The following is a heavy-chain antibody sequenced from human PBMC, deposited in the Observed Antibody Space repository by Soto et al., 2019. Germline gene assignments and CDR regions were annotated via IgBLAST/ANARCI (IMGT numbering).Heavy chain of an antibody. CDR2: INPKSGGT. V-gene: IGHV1-2*04. D-gene: IGHD2-8*01. CDR1: GYSFTDYH. Sequence: QVQLVQSGAEVKKPGASVKVSCKASGYSFTDYHIHWVRQAPGQGLEWLGRINPKSGGTSTAQKFQGWVTMTTDTPISTASRELTRLTSDDAAIYYCARGESTDCSSGVSSFFSTHAMDAWGQGATVTFSS. J-gene: IGHJ6*02. CDR3: ARGESTDCSSGVSSFFSTHAMDA.